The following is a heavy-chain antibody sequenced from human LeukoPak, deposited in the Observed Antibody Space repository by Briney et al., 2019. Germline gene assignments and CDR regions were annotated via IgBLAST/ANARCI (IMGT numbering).Heavy chain of an antibody. J-gene: IGHJ4*02. CDR3: ARHGNWYVFDY. CDR1: GGSISSSSYY. V-gene: IGHV4-39*01. Sequence: SETLSLTCTVSGGSISSSSYYWGWIRQPPGKGLEWIGTICYSGSTYSNPSLTGRVTISVDTSKNQFSLKLTSVTAADTAVCLCARHGNWYVFDYWGQGTLVTVSS. D-gene: IGHD1-1*01. CDR2: ICYSGST.